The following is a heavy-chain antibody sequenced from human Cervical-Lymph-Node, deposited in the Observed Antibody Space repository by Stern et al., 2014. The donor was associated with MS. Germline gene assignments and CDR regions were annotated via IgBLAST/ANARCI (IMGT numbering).Heavy chain of an antibody. Sequence: PLVESGAEVRKPGSSVKVSCKASGGPFSSYALNWVRHAPGQGLEYMGGIIPIMATSYYAQKFQGRVTITADEFTGTAYMDLSSLRPEDTAVYYCARVVRDMDGANYYGMDVWGQGTTVIVSS. CDR3: ARVVRDMDGANYYGMDV. D-gene: IGHD3-10*02. CDR1: GGPFSSYA. J-gene: IGHJ6*02. V-gene: IGHV1-69*01. CDR2: IIPIMATS.